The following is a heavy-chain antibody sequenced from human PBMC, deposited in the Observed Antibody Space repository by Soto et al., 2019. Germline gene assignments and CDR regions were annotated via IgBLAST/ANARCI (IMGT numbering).Heavy chain of an antibody. CDR2: IKSKTDGGTT. V-gene: IGHV3-15*01. Sequence: EVQLVESGGGLVKPGGSLRLSCAASGFTFSNAWMSWVRQAPGKGLEWVGRIKSKTDGGTTDYAAPVKSRFTISRDDSDNALYLQMNSLRAEATAVYYCTTDASRITMIVGGYFYGMDVWGQGTRVTGSS. CDR3: TTDASRITMIVGGYFYGMDV. J-gene: IGHJ6*02. CDR1: GFTFSNAW. D-gene: IGHD3-22*01.